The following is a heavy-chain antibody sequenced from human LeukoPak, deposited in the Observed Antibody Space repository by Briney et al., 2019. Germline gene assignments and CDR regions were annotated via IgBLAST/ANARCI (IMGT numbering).Heavy chain of an antibody. V-gene: IGHV3-7*03. CDR1: GFSFSDSV. Sequence: PGGSLRPSCVASGFSFSDSVIHWVRQAPGKGLEWVANIKGDGSSKYYMDSVKGRFTISRDNAKSSLYLQMNTPRAEDTAVYYCATSHDSSGNDWGQGTLVTVSS. CDR3: ATSHDSSGND. D-gene: IGHD3-22*01. J-gene: IGHJ4*02. CDR2: IKGDGSSK.